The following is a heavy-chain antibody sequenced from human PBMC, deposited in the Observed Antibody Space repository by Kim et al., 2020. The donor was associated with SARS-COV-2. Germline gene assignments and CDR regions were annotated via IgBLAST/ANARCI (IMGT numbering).Heavy chain of an antibody. CDR2: INPNSGGT. V-gene: IGHV1-2*06. CDR1: GYTFTGYY. J-gene: IGHJ5*02. CDR3: ARDLGQLWSGYQSGHWFDP. Sequence: ASVKVSCKASGYTFTGYYMHWVRQAPGQGLEWMGRINPNSGGTNYAQKFQGRVTMTRDTSISTAYMELSRLRSDDTAVYYCARDLGQLWSGYQSGHWFDPWGQGTLVTVSS. D-gene: IGHD3-3*01.